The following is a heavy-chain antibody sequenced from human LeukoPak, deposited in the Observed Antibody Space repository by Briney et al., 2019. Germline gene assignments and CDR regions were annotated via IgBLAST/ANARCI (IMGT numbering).Heavy chain of an antibody. Sequence: GGSLRLSCAASGFTFSSYAMHWVRRAPGKGLEWVAVISYDGSNKYYADSVKGRFTISRDNSKNTLYLQMNSLRAEDTAVYYCARDPGGSSWYEYYFDYWGQGTLVTVSS. D-gene: IGHD6-13*01. CDR1: GFTFSSYA. J-gene: IGHJ4*02. CDR2: ISYDGSNK. V-gene: IGHV3-30-3*01. CDR3: ARDPGGSSWYEYYFDY.